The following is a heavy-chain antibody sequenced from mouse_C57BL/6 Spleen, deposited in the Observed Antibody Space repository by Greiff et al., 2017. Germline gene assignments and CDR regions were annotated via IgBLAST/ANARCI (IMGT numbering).Heavy chain of an antibody. D-gene: IGHD1-1*01. CDR3: ARLRYDGSSQGWYFDV. CDR2: IDPSDSET. Sequence: QVQLKQPGAELVRPGSSVKLSCKASGYTFTSYWMHWVKQRPIQGLEWIGNIDPSDSETHYNQKFKDKATLTVDKSSSTAYMQLSSLTSEDSAVYYCARLRYDGSSQGWYFDVWGTGTTVTVSS. V-gene: IGHV1-52*01. CDR1: GYTFTSYW. J-gene: IGHJ1*03.